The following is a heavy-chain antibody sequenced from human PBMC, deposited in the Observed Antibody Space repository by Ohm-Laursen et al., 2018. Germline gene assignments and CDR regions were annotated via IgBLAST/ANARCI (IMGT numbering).Heavy chain of an antibody. J-gene: IGHJ2*01. CDR1: GFTFSSYD. V-gene: IGHV3-13*01. CDR2: IGTAGDT. CDR3: ARGKAYSSGWPNCYFDL. Sequence: SLRLSCAASGFTFSSYDMHWVRQATGKGLEWVSAIGTAGDTYYPGSVKGRFTISRENAKNSLYLQMNSLRAGDTAVYYCARGKAYSSGWPNCYFDLGGRGPLVTVSS. D-gene: IGHD6-19*01.